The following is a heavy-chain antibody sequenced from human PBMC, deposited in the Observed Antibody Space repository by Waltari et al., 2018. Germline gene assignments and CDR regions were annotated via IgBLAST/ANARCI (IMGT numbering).Heavy chain of an antibody. CDR3: ARDYYGSGSYYSAYYYYYMDV. Sequence: QVQLVQSGAEVRKPGASVKVSCKASGYTFTSYYMHLMREAPGQGLEWMGIINPSGGSPSYAKKFQGRVTRSRDTSTSTVYMELSSLRSEDTAVYYCARDYYGSGSYYSAYYYYYMDVWGKGTTVTVSS. D-gene: IGHD3-10*01. J-gene: IGHJ6*03. CDR2: INPSGGSP. CDR1: GYTFTSYY. V-gene: IGHV1-46*01.